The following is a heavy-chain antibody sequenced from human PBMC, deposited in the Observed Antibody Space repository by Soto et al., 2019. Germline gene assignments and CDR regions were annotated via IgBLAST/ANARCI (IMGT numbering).Heavy chain of an antibody. CDR2: INGDGSFT. D-gene: IGHD3-10*01. CDR1: GFTFSNYW. CDR3: ATVGGGSGNFDY. Sequence: GGSLRLSCGASGFTFSNYWMHWVRQAPGEGLVWVSRINGDGSFTRFADSVKGRFTISRDNAKNTVHLQMNSLRVEDTAVYYCATVGGGSGNFDYWGQGTLVTVSS. J-gene: IGHJ4*02. V-gene: IGHV3-74*01.